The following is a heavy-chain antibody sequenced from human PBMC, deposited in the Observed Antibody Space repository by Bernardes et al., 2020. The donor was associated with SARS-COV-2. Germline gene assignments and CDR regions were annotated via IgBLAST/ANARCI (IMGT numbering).Heavy chain of an antibody. Sequence: ASVKVYCKASGYTFTGYYMHWVRQAPGQGLEWMGWINPNSGGTNYAQKFQGWVTMTRDTSISTAYMELSRLRSDDTAVYYCARDSHYDFWSGYFMDVWGQGTTVTVSS. CDR1: GYTFTGYY. V-gene: IGHV1-2*04. CDR2: INPNSGGT. J-gene: IGHJ6*02. D-gene: IGHD3-3*01. CDR3: ARDSHYDFWSGYFMDV.